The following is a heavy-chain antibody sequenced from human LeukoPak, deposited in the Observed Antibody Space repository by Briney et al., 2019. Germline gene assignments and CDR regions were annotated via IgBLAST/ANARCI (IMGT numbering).Heavy chain of an antibody. CDR3: ARGALRIWFGEFAVSYFDY. D-gene: IGHD3-10*01. CDR1: GFTFDDYV. J-gene: IGHJ4*02. V-gene: IGHV3-9*01. Sequence: PGGSPRLSCAASGFTFDDYVMHWVRQAPGKGLEWVSGISWNSGSIGYADSVKGRFTISRDNSKNTLYLEMNSLRAEDTAVYYCARGALRIWFGEFAVSYFDYWGQGTLVTVSS. CDR2: ISWNSGSI.